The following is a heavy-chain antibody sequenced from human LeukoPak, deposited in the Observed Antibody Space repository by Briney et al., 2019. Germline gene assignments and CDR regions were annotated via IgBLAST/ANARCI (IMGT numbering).Heavy chain of an antibody. V-gene: IGHV3-53*01. J-gene: IGHJ4*02. D-gene: IGHD3-22*01. CDR2: IYGGSNNT. CDR1: GFSVNNNY. CDR3: AKVHSSGYYEHYDY. Sequence: GGSLRLSCAVSGFSVNNNYLSWVRQTPGKGLEWVSVIYGGSNNTHYADSVRGRFTISRDNSRNTVYLQMDSLRAEDTAVYYCAKVHSSGYYEHYDYWGQGTLVTVSS.